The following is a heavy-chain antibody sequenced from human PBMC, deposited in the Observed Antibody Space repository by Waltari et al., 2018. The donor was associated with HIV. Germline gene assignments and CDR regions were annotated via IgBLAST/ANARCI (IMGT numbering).Heavy chain of an antibody. J-gene: IGHJ4*02. CDR3: ARSQYTSTWFEDY. CDR2: IYYSGST. D-gene: IGHD6-13*01. V-gene: IGHV4-39*07. CDR1: GDSIRGSSYY. Sequence: QLQLQESGPGLVKPSETLSLICTVSGDSIRGSSYYWGWIRQPPGKGLEWIGSIYYSGSTYDNPSLKSRVIISVDTSKNQFSLRLTSVTAADTAVYYCARSQYTSTWFEDYWGQGTLVTVSS.